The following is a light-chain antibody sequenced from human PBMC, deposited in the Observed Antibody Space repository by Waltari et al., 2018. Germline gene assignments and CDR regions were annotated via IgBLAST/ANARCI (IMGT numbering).Light chain of an antibody. CDR2: WAA. CDR1: QSLLYYSNDKNY. J-gene: IGKJ1*01. Sequence: DIVMTQSPESLAVSLGERATINCKSSQSLLYYSNDKNYLAWYHQKPGQPPKLLIYWAATRQSGVPDRFSGSGSGTDFTLTISSLQAEDVAVYYCQQYYSRRTFGQGTKVEIK. CDR3: QQYYSRRT. V-gene: IGKV4-1*01.